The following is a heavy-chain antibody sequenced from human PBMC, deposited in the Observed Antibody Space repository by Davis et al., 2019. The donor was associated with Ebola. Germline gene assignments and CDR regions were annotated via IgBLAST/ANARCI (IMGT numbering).Heavy chain of an antibody. Sequence: GESLKISCAASGFTFSGSAMHWVRQASGKGLEWVGRIRSKANSYATAYAASVKGRFTISRDDSKNTAYLQMNSLKTEDTAVYYCTSQGGFDYWGQGTLVTVSS. D-gene: IGHD3-16*01. CDR3: TSQGGFDY. CDR1: GFTFSGSA. CDR2: IRSKANSYAT. V-gene: IGHV3-73*01. J-gene: IGHJ4*02.